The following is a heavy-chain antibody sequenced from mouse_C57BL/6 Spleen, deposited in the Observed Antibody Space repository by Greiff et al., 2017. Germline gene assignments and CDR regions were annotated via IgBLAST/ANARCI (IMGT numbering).Heavy chain of an antibody. CDR1: GFNIKDYY. CDR3: ARGSLPGGPHPYYIDY. D-gene: IGHD1-1*02. V-gene: IGHV14-2*01. Sequence: VQLQQSGAELVKPGASVKLSCTASGFNIKDYYMHWVKQRTEQGLEWIGRIDPEDGETKYAPKFQGKATITADPSSNTAYLQLSSLTSEDTAAYYCARGSLPGGPHPYYIDYWGQGTSLTVSS. CDR2: IDPEDGET. J-gene: IGHJ2*02.